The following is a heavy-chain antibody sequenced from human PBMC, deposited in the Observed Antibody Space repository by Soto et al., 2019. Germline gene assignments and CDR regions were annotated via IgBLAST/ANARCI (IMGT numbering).Heavy chain of an antibody. CDR1: GGSISSSSYY. CDR2: IYYSGST. Sequence: QLQLQESGPGLVKPSETLSLTCTVSGGSISSSSYYWGWIRQPPGKGLEWIGSIYYSGSTYYNPSLKRRVTISVDTSKNQFSLKLSSVTAADTAVYYCARRLWFGESDYFDYWGQGTLVTVSS. V-gene: IGHV4-39*01. CDR3: ARRLWFGESDYFDY. J-gene: IGHJ4*02. D-gene: IGHD3-10*01.